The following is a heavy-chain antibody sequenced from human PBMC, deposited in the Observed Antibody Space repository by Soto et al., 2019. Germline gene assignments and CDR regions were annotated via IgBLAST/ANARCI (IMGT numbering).Heavy chain of an antibody. J-gene: IGHJ6*02. V-gene: IGHV5-10-1*01. Sequence: GESLKISCKGSGYSFTSYWISWVRQMPGKGLEWMGRIDPSDSYTNYSPSFQGHVTISADKSISTAYLQWSSLKASDTAMYYCARHFSTGRRGSDYYYGMDVWRQGTTVTVSS. CDR3: ARHFSTGRRGSDYYYGMDV. D-gene: IGHD3-9*01. CDR2: IDPSDSYT. CDR1: GYSFTSYW.